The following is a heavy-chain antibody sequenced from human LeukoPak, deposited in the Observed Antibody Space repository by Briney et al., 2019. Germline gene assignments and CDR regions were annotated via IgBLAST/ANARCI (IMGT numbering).Heavy chain of an antibody. D-gene: IGHD3-22*01. V-gene: IGHV1-2*02. CDR1: GYTFTNYG. CDR2: INLNSGGT. J-gene: IGHJ4*02. Sequence: ASVKVSCKASGYTFTNYGISWVRQAPGQGLEWMGWINLNSGGTNYAQKFQGRVTMTRDTSISTAYMELSRLRSDDTAVYYCASPDSSGYYYDYWGQGTLVTVSS. CDR3: ASPDSSGYYYDY.